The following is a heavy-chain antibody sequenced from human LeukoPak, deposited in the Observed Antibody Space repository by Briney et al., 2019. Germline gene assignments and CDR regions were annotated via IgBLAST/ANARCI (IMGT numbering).Heavy chain of an antibody. Sequence: GGSLRLSCAASGFTFSSYSMNWVRQAPGKGLEWVSYISSSSSTIYYADSVEGRFTISRDNAKNSLYLQMNSLRAEDTAVYYCARAITGDQWGQGTLVTVSS. CDR2: ISSSSSTI. V-gene: IGHV3-48*04. J-gene: IGHJ4*02. D-gene: IGHD7-27*01. CDR3: ARAITGDQ. CDR1: GFTFSSYS.